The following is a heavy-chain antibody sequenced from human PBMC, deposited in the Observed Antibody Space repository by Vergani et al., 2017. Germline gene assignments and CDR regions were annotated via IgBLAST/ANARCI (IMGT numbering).Heavy chain of an antibody. CDR2: IYGAGNT. Sequence: EVQLVESGGGLVQPGGSLRLSCAASGFTVSSNYMSWVRQAPGKGLEWVSVIYGAGNTYYADSVKGRFIISRDNSKNTLYLQMNSLRAEDTAVYYCTVECCSSTTCCTRGYYFDYLGQGVLVTVSS. J-gene: IGHJ4*02. CDR3: TVECCSSTTCCTRGYYFDY. V-gene: IGHV3-66*02. CDR1: GFTVSSNY. D-gene: IGHD2-2*01.